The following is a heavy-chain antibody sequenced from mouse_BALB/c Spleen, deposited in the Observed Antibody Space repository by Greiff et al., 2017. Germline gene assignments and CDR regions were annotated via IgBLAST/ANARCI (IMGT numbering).Heavy chain of an antibody. CDR3: ARDDEYGYAMDY. CDR2: INSNGGST. Sequence: EVQLVESGGGLVQPGGSLKLSCAASGFTFSSYGMSWVRQTPDKRLELLATINSNGGSTYYPDRVKGRFTISRDNAKNTLYLQMSSLKSEDTAMYYCARDDEYGYAMDYWGQGTSVTVSS. CDR1: GFTFSSYG. J-gene: IGHJ4*01. D-gene: IGHD5-2*01. V-gene: IGHV5-6-3*01.